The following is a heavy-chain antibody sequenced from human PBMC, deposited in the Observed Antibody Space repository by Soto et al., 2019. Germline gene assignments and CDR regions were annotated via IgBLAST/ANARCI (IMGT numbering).Heavy chain of an antibody. CDR2: ISPYTGNT. Sequence: QVQLVQSGDEVKKPGASVKVSCKASGYIFVNYGIAWVRQAPGQGLEWMGWISPYTGNTHSATKVQGRLTMTTDTSTSTAYLDLGTLTSDDTAVYYCVMVDNYVTPTPQDVWGQGTTVTVSS. J-gene: IGHJ6*02. D-gene: IGHD3-16*01. CDR1: GYIFVNYG. CDR3: VMVDNYVTPTPQDV. V-gene: IGHV1-18*01.